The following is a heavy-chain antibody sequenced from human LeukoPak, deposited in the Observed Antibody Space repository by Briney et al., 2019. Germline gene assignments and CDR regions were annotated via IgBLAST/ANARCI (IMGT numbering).Heavy chain of an antibody. CDR3: ARGGTVAGNPGLFDY. V-gene: IGHV3-53*01. CDR1: GFTVSSNY. CDR2: IYSGGST. D-gene: IGHD6-19*01. Sequence: PGGSLRLSCAASGFTVSSNYMSWVRQAPGKGLEWVSVIYSGGSTYYADSVKGRFTISRDISKNTLYLQMNSLRAEDTAVYYCARGGTVAGNPGLFDYWGQGTLVTVSS. J-gene: IGHJ4*02.